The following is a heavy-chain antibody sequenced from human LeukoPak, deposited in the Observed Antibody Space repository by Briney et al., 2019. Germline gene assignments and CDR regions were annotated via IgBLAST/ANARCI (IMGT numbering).Heavy chain of an antibody. J-gene: IGHJ1*01. D-gene: IGHD4-17*01. CDR3: ARDRPNAVRGDYVR. Sequence: ASVKVSCKASGYTFTSYGISWVRQAPGQGLEWMGWISAYNGNTNYAQKLQGRVTMTTDTSTSTAYMELRSLRSDDTAVYYCARDRPNAVRGDYVRWGQGTLVTVSS. CDR1: GYTFTSYG. CDR2: ISAYNGNT. V-gene: IGHV1-18*01.